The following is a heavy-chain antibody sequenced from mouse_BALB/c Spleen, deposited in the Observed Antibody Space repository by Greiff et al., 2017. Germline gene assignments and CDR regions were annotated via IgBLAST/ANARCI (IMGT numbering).Heavy chain of an antibody. J-gene: IGHJ1*01. Sequence: EVQGVESGGGLVQPGGSMKLSCVASGFTFSNYWMNWVRQSPEKGLEWVAEIRLKSNNYATHYAESVKGRFTISRDDSKSSVYLQMNNLRAEDTGIYYCTTTYDVYYVGWYFDVWGAGTTVTVSS. V-gene: IGHV6-6*02. CDR1: GFTFSNYW. CDR3: TTTYDVYYVGWYFDV. CDR2: IRLKSNNYAT. D-gene: IGHD2-3*01.